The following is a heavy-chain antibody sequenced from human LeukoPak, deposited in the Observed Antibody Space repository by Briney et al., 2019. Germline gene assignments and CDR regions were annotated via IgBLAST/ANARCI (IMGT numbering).Heavy chain of an antibody. CDR2: ISAYNGNT. J-gene: IGHJ6*02. Sequence: ASVKVSCKASGYTFTSYGISWVRQAPGQGLEWMGWISAYNGNTNYAQKLQGRVTMTTDTSTITAYMELRSLRSDDTAVYYCARELASGYQWLSQRYYYYGMDVWGQGTTVTVSS. V-gene: IGHV1-18*01. CDR3: ARELASGYQWLSQRYYYYGMDV. CDR1: GYTFTSYG. D-gene: IGHD6-19*01.